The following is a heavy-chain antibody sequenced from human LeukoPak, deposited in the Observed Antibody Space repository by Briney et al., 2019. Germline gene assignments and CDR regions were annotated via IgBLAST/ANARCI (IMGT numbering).Heavy chain of an antibody. D-gene: IGHD6-19*01. CDR2: IKQDGSEK. V-gene: IGHV3-7*03. J-gene: IGHJ4*02. CDR1: GFSFSNYW. Sequence: GGSLRPSCAASGFSFSNYWMHWVRQPPGKGLEWVANIKQDGSEKYYVDSVKGRFTISRDNAKNSLYLQMNSLRAEDTGVYYCDGGTGWVSNLGGGQGTLVIVSS. CDR3: DGGTGWVSNLG.